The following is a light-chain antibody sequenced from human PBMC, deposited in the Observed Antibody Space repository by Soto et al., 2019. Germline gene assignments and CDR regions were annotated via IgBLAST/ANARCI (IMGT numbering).Light chain of an antibody. CDR1: QSITSTY. J-gene: IGKJ5*01. V-gene: IGKV3-20*01. Sequence: ECVLTQSPGTLSFSPGERATLSCRSSQSITSTYLAWYQQKPGQAPRLLIYGASSRATGIPDRFSGSGSGTDFTLTISRLEPEDFAVYYCQQYGSSPPITFGHGTRLEIK. CDR3: QQYGSSPPIT. CDR2: GAS.